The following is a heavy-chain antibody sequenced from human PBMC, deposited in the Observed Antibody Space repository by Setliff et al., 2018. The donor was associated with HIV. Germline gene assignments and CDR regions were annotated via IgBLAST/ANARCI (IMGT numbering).Heavy chain of an antibody. CDR3: ARDREAEGDAFDI. D-gene: IGHD3-10*01. V-gene: IGHV1-69*13. J-gene: IGHJ3*02. Sequence: SVKVSCKASGGTFSRDAISWVRQAPGQGLEWMGGIISMFGTANYAQEFQGRVTITADESTNTAYMELSSLRSEDTAVYYCARDREAEGDAFDIWGQGTMVTVS. CDR2: IISMFGTA. CDR1: GGTFSRDA.